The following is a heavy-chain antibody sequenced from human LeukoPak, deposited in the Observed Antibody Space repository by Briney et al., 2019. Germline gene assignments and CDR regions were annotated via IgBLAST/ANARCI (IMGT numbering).Heavy chain of an antibody. V-gene: IGHV3-23*01. CDR3: AKGSSGQY. J-gene: IGHJ4*02. D-gene: IGHD3-22*01. Sequence: GGSLRLSCEASGFTFTTYSMTWVRQAPGKGLEWVSAISGSGGSTYYADSVKGRFTISRDNSKNTLYLQMNSLRAEDTAVYYCAKGSSGQYWGQGTLVTVSS. CDR1: GFTFTTYS. CDR2: ISGSGGST.